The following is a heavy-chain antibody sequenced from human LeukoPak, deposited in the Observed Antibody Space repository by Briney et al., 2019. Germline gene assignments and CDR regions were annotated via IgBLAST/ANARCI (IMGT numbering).Heavy chain of an antibody. CDR3: ARRMHLWLPYYYFDY. CDR1: GGSISSSSYY. V-gene: IGHV4-39*01. CDR2: IYYSGST. Sequence: SETLSLTCTVSGGSISSSSYYWGWIRQPPGKGLEWIGSIYYSGSTYYNPSLKSRVTISVDTSKNQFSLKLNSVTAADTAVYYCARRMHLWLPYYYFDYWGQETLVTVSS. D-gene: IGHD5-18*01. J-gene: IGHJ4*02.